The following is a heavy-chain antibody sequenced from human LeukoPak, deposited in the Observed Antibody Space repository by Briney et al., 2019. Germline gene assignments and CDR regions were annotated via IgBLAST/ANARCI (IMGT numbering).Heavy chain of an antibody. J-gene: IGHJ3*02. CDR3: AKGLGGMFARDAFDI. Sequence: GGSLRLFCAASGFTFSSYAMSWVRQAPGKGLEWVSAISGSGGSTYYADSVKGRFTISRDNSKNTLYLQMNSLRAEDTAVYYCAKGLGGMFARDAFDIWGQGTMVTVSS. CDR1: GFTFSSYA. D-gene: IGHD3-10*02. CDR2: ISGSGGST. V-gene: IGHV3-23*01.